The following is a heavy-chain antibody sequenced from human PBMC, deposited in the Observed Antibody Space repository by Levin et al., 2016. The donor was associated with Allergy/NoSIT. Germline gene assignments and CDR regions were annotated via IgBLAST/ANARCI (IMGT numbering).Heavy chain of an antibody. CDR2: IIPIFGTA. Sequence: WVRQAPGQGLEWMGGIIPIFGTANYAQKFQGRVTITADKSTSTAYMELSSLRSEDTAVYYCARDFTMVRTGYYYYMDVWGKGTTVTVSS. V-gene: IGHV1-69*06. CDR3: ARDFTMVRTGYYYYMDV. J-gene: IGHJ6*03. D-gene: IGHD3-10*01.